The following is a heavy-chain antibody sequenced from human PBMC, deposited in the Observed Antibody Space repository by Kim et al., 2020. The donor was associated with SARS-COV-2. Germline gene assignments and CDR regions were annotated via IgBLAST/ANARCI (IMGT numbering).Heavy chain of an antibody. CDR3: ARDSPVVDLDY. Sequence: PTDAQGFTGRFVFSLDTSVSTAYLQISSLKAEDTAVYYCARDSPVVDLDYWGQGTLVTVSS. CDR2: P. D-gene: IGHD2-15*01. J-gene: IGHJ4*02. V-gene: IGHV7-4-1*02.